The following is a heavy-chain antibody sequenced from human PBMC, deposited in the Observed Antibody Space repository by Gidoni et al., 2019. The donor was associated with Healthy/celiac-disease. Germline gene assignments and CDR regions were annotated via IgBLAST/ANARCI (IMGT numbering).Heavy chain of an antibody. Sequence: QVQLVQSGAEVTKPGSSVKVSCKASGGTFSSYAISWVRQAPGQGLEWMGRIIPILGIANYAQKFQGRVTITADKSTSTAYMELSSLRSEDTAVYYCARGGEMATILGGLTFDIWGQGTMVTVSS. CDR1: GGTFSSYA. V-gene: IGHV1-69*04. D-gene: IGHD3-16*01. J-gene: IGHJ3*02. CDR2: IIPILGIA. CDR3: ARGGEMATILGGLTFDI.